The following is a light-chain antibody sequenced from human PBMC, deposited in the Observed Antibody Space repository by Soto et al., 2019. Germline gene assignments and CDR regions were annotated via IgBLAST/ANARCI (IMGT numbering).Light chain of an antibody. CDR1: QSISSTY. CDR3: QQFGSSPLT. CDR2: GAS. J-gene: IGKJ4*01. Sequence: EIGLTQSPGTLSLSPGESATLSCRASQSISSTYLAWYQQKPGQAPRLLIYGASSRATGIPDRFSVSGSGTDFTLTIRRLEPEDFAVYYCQQFGSSPLTFGGGTKVDI. V-gene: IGKV3-20*01.